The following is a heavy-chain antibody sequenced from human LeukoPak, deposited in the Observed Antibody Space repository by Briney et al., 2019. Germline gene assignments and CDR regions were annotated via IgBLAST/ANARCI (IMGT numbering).Heavy chain of an antibody. CDR2: ISAYNGNT. J-gene: IGHJ4*02. Sequence: ASVKVSCKASGYTFTSYGISWVRQAPRQGLEWMGWISAYNGNTNYAQKLQGRVTMTTDTSTSTAYMELRSLRSDDTAVYYCARIFYYDSSGYSSGFDYWGQGTLVTVSS. D-gene: IGHD3-22*01. CDR1: GYTFTSYG. V-gene: IGHV1-18*01. CDR3: ARIFYYDSSGYSSGFDY.